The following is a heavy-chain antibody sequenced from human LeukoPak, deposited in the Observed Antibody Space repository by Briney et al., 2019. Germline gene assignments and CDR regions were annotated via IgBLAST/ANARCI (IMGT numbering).Heavy chain of an antibody. V-gene: IGHV4-4*07. CDR1: GGSISSYY. D-gene: IGHD3-22*01. Sequence: SETLSLTCTVSGGSISSYYWSWIRQPAGKGLEWIGRIYTSGSTNYNPSLKSRVTMSVDTSKNQFSLKLSSLTAADTAVYYCARDRYYYDSSGYPYYFDYWGQGTLVTVYS. J-gene: IGHJ4*02. CDR2: IYTSGST. CDR3: ARDRYYYDSSGYPYYFDY.